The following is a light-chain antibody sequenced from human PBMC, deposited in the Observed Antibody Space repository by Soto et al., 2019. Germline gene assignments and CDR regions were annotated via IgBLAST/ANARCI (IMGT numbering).Light chain of an antibody. CDR2: DAS. CDR3: QQYGSSPIT. Sequence: EVVLTQSPATLSLSLGERATLSCRASQNVGTSLAWYQQKPGQAPRLLIYDASNRATGIPARFSGSGSGTDFTLTISSLEPEDFAVYYCQQYGSSPITFGQGTRLEIK. V-gene: IGKV3-11*01. CDR1: QNVGTS. J-gene: IGKJ5*01.